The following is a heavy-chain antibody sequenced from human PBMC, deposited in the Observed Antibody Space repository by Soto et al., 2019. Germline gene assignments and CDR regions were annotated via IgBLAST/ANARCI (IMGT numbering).Heavy chain of an antibody. Sequence: ASVKVSCKASGGTFSSYAISWVRQAPGQGVEWMGRIIPMLGIANYAQKFQGRVTITADKSTSPAYMELSSLRSEDTAVYYCARGSQSDLTSLGMDVWGQGTTVTVSS. CDR3: ARGSQSDLTSLGMDV. J-gene: IGHJ6*02. CDR2: IIPMLGIA. CDR1: GGTFSSYA. D-gene: IGHD3-9*01. V-gene: IGHV1-69*04.